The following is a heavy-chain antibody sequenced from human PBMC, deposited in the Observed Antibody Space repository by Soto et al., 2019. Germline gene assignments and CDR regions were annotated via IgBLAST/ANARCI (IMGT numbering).Heavy chain of an antibody. CDR1: GYSVSEFR. J-gene: IGHJ4*02. CDR3: ARENWHFDY. CDR2: VNPINGNT. Sequence: QVQLVQSGAEVNKPGASVKVSCKTSGYSVSEFRMHWVRQAPGQGLEWMGWVNPINGNTNYAQDFQGRVTMTREASTKPVYMELISLTSDDTSTVYCARENWHFDYWGQRNLIPVS. V-gene: IGHV1-2*02.